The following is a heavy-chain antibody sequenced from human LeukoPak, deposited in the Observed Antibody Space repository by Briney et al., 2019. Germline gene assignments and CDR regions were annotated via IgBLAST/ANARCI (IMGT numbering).Heavy chain of an antibody. J-gene: IGHJ6*02. CDR3: ARAPIVGATPDYYYYYGMDV. D-gene: IGHD1-26*01. CDR2: IYYSGST. Sequence: SETLSLTCTVSGGSISSYYWSWIRQPPGKGLEWIGYIYYSGSTNYNPSLKSRVTISVDTSKNQFSLKLSSVTAADTAVYCCARAPIVGATPDYYYYYGMDVWGQGTTDTVSS. V-gene: IGHV4-59*01. CDR1: GGSISSYY.